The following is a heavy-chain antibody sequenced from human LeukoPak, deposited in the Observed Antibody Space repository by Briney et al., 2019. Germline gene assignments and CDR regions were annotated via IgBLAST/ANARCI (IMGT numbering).Heavy chain of an antibody. CDR2: ISYIGST. D-gene: IGHD4-17*01. CDR3: ARDPTTVTKGLDI. J-gene: IGHJ3*02. Sequence: PSETLCLTCTVSGGSFSSHYWSWIRQPPGKGLEWIGYISYIGSTNYNPSLKSRVTISVDTSKNQFSLRLSSVTAADTAVYYCARDPTTVTKGLDIWGQGTMVTVSS. CDR1: GGSFSSHY. V-gene: IGHV4-59*11.